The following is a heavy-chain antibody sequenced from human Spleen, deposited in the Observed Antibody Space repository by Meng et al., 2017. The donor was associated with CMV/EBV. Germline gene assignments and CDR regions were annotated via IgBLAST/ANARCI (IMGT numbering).Heavy chain of an antibody. Sequence: ASVKVSCKASGFTSSGTYMYWVRQAPGQGLEWMGWINPNSGGTNQAQKFQGRVTVTTDTSTSTVSMELRSLRSDDTAVYYCARGGRDIVVVPASHFDYWGQGTLVTVSS. CDR2: INPNSGGT. CDR3: ARGGRDIVVVPASHFDY. J-gene: IGHJ4*02. V-gene: IGHV1-2*02. CDR1: GFTSSGTY. D-gene: IGHD2-2*01.